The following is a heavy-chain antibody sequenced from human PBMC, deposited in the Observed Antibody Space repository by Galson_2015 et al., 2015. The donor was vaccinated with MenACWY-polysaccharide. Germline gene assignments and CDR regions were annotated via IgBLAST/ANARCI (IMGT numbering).Heavy chain of an antibody. CDR1: GGSFSTFS. J-gene: IGHJ3*02. CDR2: IIPGLDKP. CDR3: ASLLGEAPAQTGAFEI. Sequence: SVKVSCKASGGSFSTFSFNWVRQAPGQGLEWMGRIIPGLDKPNYAQKFQGRVTITADTSTGTANMELSSLRFEDTAVYYCASLLGEAPAQTGAFEIWGQGAVV. D-gene: IGHD3-16*01. V-gene: IGHV1-69*02.